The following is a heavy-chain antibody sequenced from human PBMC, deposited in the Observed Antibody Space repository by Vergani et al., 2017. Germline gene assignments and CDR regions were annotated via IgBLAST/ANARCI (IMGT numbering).Heavy chain of an antibody. Sequence: QVQLVQSGAEVKKPGSSVKVSCKASGGTFSSSAISWVRQAPGQGLEWMGGIIPIFGTANYAQKFQGRVTITADESTSTAYMELSSLRSEDTAVYYCATDHYGSGSYYNYYYYYGMDVWGQGTTVTVSS. V-gene: IGHV1-69*12. CDR3: ATDHYGSGSYYNYYYYYGMDV. CDR1: GGTFSSSA. CDR2: IIPIFGTA. J-gene: IGHJ6*02. D-gene: IGHD3-10*01.